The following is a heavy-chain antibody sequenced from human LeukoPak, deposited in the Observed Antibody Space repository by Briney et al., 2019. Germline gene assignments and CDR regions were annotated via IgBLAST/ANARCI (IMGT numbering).Heavy chain of an antibody. V-gene: IGHV3-23*01. CDR2: ISGSGGST. CDR3: ARDPNIKTSVTTGWEY. CDR1: GITLSNYG. J-gene: IGHJ4*02. D-gene: IGHD4-17*01. Sequence: GGSLRLSCAVSGITLSNYGMSWVRQAPGKGLEWVAGISGSGGSTNYADSVKGRFTISRDNSENTLYLHMSSLRAEDTAIYYCARDPNIKTSVTTGWEYWGQGTLVTVSS.